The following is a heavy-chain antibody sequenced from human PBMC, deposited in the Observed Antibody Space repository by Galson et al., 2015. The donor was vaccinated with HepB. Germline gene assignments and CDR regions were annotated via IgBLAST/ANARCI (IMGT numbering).Heavy chain of an antibody. CDR2: ISSSSSTI. CDR1: GFTFSSYS. D-gene: IGHD3-3*01. Sequence: SLRLSCAASGFTFSSYSMNWVRQAPGKGLEWVSYISSSSSTIYYADSVKGRFTISGDNAKNSLYLQMNSLRAEDTAVYYCARVGDFWSGYTFYYYYYMDVWGKGTTVTVSS. CDR3: ARVGDFWSGYTFYYYYYMDV. V-gene: IGHV3-48*01. J-gene: IGHJ6*03.